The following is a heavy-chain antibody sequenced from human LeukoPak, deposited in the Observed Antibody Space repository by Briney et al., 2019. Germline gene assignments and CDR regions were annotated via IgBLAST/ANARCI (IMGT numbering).Heavy chain of an antibody. J-gene: IGHJ5*02. CDR3: ARGFPSSSRWFDP. V-gene: IGHV4-34*01. Sequence: SETLSLTCGVYAESFSGYHWTWIRLRPGKGLDWIGDIDHSGSAHYNPSHKSRVTISVDTSNKQFSLNLHSVTAADTAVYYCARGFPSSSRWFDPWGQGTLVTVSS. D-gene: IGHD6-6*01. CDR1: AESFSGYH. CDR2: IDHSGSA.